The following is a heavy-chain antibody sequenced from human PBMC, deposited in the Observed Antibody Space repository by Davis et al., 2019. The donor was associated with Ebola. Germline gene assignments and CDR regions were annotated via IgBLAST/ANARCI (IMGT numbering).Heavy chain of an antibody. D-gene: IGHD5-24*01. CDR2: IKQDGSEK. CDR1: GFTFSSYW. V-gene: IGHV3-7*03. Sequence: GGSLRLSCAASGFTFSSYWMSWVRQAPGKGLEWVANIKQDGSEKYYVDSVKGRFTISRDNAKNPLYLQMNSLRAEDTAVYYCARGRWLQFGYYFDYWGQGTLVTVSS. CDR3: ARGRWLQFGYYFDY. J-gene: IGHJ4*02.